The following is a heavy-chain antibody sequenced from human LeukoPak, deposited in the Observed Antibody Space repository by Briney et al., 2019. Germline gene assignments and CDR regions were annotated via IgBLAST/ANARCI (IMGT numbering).Heavy chain of an antibody. CDR1: GYSISSGYF. V-gene: IGHV4-38-2*02. J-gene: IGHJ4*02. D-gene: IGHD6-6*01. CDR3: ARDNQQLVISS. CDR2: IYHSGST. Sequence: SETLSLTCTVSGYSISSGYFWGWIRQPPGKGLEWIGSIYHSGSTYYNPSLKSRVTISVDKSKNQFSLKLSSVTAADTAVYYCARDNQQLVISSWGQGTLVTVSS.